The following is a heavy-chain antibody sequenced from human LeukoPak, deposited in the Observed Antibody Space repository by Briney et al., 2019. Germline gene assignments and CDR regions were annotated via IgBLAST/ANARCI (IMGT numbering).Heavy chain of an antibody. V-gene: IGHV4-61*02. CDR3: ARSGGWLRYYYYGMDV. CDR1: GGSISSGSYY. Sequence: SQTLSPTCTVSGGSISSGSYYWSWIRQPAGKGLEWIGRIYTSGSTNYNPSLKSRVTISVDTSKNQFSLKLSSVTAADTAVYYCARSGGWLRYYYYGMDVWGQGTTVTVSS. CDR2: IYTSGST. D-gene: IGHD5-12*01. J-gene: IGHJ6*02.